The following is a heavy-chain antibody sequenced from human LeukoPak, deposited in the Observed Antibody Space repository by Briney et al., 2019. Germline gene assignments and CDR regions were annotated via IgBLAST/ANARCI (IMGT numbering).Heavy chain of an antibody. CDR1: AGSVSSYY. D-gene: IGHD3-10*01. CDR3: ARASFGEFYFDY. V-gene: IGHV4-4*07. Sequence: SETLSLTCTVYAGSVSSYYCSWIRQPAGNGLEWIGGINYSGRTNYNPSLETRVTMSVDTSKTQFSLNLSSVTAADTAVYYCARASFGEFYFDYWGQGTLVTVSS. CDR2: INYSGRT. J-gene: IGHJ4*02.